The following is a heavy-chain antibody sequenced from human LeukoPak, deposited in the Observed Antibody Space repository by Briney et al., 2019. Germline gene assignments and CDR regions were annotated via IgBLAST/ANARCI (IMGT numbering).Heavy chain of an antibody. J-gene: IGHJ3*02. Sequence: PGGSLRLSCAASGFTFDDYAMHWVRQAPGKGLEWVSGISWNSGSIGYADSVKGRFTISRDNAKNSLYLQMNSLRAEDTAVYYCASLGAFDIWGQGTMVTVSS. CDR1: GFTFDDYA. D-gene: IGHD3-10*01. CDR3: ASLGAFDI. V-gene: IGHV3-9*01. CDR2: ISWNSGSI.